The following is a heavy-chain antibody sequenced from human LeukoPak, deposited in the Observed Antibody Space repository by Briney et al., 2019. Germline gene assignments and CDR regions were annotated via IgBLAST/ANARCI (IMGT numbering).Heavy chain of an antibody. Sequence: SETLSLTCTVSGGSISSGSYYWSWIRQPAGKGLEWIGRIYTSGSTNYNPSLKSQVTISVDTSKNQFSLKLSSVTAADTAVYYCARGDGYNIDYWGQGTLVTVSS. J-gene: IGHJ4*02. CDR3: ARGDGYNIDY. V-gene: IGHV4-61*02. CDR2: IYTSGST. CDR1: GGSISSGSYY. D-gene: IGHD5-24*01.